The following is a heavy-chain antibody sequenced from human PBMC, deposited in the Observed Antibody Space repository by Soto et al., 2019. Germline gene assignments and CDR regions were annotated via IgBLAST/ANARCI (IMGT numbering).Heavy chain of an antibody. D-gene: IGHD4-4*01. CDR1: GGSFSGYY. CDR3: ARDYSNYPHSSARPSSRVPRYFDY. J-gene: IGHJ4*02. Sequence: PSGTLSLTCAVYGGSFSGYYWSWIRQPPGKGLEWMGEIKRSESINNIAPHTSPGTIPVDTSKNHISLELSTVTAAHAAVYYCARDYSNYPHSSARPSSRVPRYFDYWGQGTLVTVSS. V-gene: IGHV4-34*04. CDR2: IKRSESI.